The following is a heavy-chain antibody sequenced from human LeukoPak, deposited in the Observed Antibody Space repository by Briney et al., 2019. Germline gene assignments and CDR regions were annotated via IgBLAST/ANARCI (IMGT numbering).Heavy chain of an antibody. CDR3: ARDYYYDSSGYWFDP. D-gene: IGHD3-22*01. V-gene: IGHV1-2*02. CDR1: GYTFTDYY. CDR2: INPNGGGT. Sequence: EASVKVSCKASGYTFTDYYIHWVRQAPGHGLEWMGWINPNGGGTNYAQKFQGRVTMTRDTSISTAYMELSRLRSDDTAVYYCARDYYYDSSGYWFDPWGQGTPVTVSS. J-gene: IGHJ5*02.